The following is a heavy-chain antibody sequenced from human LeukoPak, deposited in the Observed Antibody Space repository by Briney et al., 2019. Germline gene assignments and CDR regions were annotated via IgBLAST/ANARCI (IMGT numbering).Heavy chain of an antibody. D-gene: IGHD5-12*01. CDR2: ISSRGRII. J-gene: IGHJ4*02. CDR1: GFIFDDYG. V-gene: IGHV3-48*03. Sequence: PGGSLRLSCVTSGFIFDDYGMNWVRQAPGKGLEWVSYISSRGRIIYYADSVRGRFTISRGNAKNSLYLQMNSLRAEDAAVYYCARDPAGYSGYDYFDYWGQGTLVTVSS. CDR3: ARDPAGYSGYDYFDY.